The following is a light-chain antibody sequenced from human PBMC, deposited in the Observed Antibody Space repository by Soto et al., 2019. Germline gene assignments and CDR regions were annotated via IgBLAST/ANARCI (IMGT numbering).Light chain of an antibody. J-gene: IGLJ3*02. Sequence: QSALTQPASVSGSPGQSITISCTGTSSDVGSYNYVSWYQQYPGTAPKLMIYDVSNRPSGVSYRFSGSKSGNTASLTISGLQAEDEADYYCSSYTTSITHGVFGGGTKLTVL. CDR1: SSDVGSYNY. V-gene: IGLV2-14*01. CDR3: SSYTTSITHGV. CDR2: DVS.